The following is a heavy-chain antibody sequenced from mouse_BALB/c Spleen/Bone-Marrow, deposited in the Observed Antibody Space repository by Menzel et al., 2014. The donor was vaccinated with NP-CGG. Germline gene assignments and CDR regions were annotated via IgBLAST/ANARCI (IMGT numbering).Heavy chain of an antibody. D-gene: IGHD2-4*01. J-gene: IGHJ2*01. Sequence: EVQLVEFGGGLVQPGGPLKFSCATSGLTFSDYYMYWVRQTPEKRLEWVASFSNGGGSTYYPDTVKGRFTISRDNAKNTLYLQMSRLKSEDTAMYYCARHSDYDYFDYWGQGITLTVSS. CDR3: ARHSDYDYFDY. V-gene: IGHV5-12*02. CDR1: GLTFSDYY. CDR2: FSNGGGST.